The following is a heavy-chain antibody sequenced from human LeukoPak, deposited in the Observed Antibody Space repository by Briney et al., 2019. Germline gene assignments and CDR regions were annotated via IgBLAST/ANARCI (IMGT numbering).Heavy chain of an antibody. CDR3: ARGRNGLLWFGELLS. D-gene: IGHD3-10*01. CDR2: IIPMIATA. CDR1: EDTLRNVA. J-gene: IGHJ5*02. Sequence: SVKVSCKTTEDTLRNVAFSWVRQAPGQGLEWLGGIIPMIATASYSQKFQGRVTITADESTSTAYMELSSLRSADTAVYYCARGRNGLLWFGELLSWGQGTLVTVSS. V-gene: IGHV1-69*13.